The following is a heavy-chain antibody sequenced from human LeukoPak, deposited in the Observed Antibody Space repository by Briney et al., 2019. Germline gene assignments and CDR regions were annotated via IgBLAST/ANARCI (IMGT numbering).Heavy chain of an antibody. CDR2: IYSGGST. CDR1: GFTVSSNY. Sequence: PGGSLRLSCAASGFTVSSNYMSWVRQAPGKGLEWVSVIYSGGSTYYADSVKGRFTISRDNSKNTLYLQMNSLRAEDTAVYYCAREYRIVPAALDAFDIWGQGTMVTVSS. J-gene: IGHJ3*02. D-gene: IGHD2-2*01. V-gene: IGHV3-53*01. CDR3: AREYRIVPAALDAFDI.